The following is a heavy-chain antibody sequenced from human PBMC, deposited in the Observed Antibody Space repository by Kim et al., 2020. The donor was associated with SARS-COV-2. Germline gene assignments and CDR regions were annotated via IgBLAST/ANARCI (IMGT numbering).Heavy chain of an antibody. CDR3: ERHKSQEVWLDP. Sequence: SETLSLTCTVSVGSITGTDYYCAWIRQSPGKGLESIAYINYSGNTFYSPSLKSRVTISINTSMNQFSLKLTSVTAADTALYYCERHKSQEVWLDPWGQGTLVTVPS. CDR2: INYSGNT. CDR1: VGSITGTDYY. J-gene: IGHJ5*02. V-gene: IGHV4-39*01.